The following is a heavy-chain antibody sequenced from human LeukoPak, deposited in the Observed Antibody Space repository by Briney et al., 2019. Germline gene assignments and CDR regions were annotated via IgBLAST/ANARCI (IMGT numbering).Heavy chain of an antibody. Sequence: GGSLRLSCAASGFTFSSYVMSWVRQAPGKGLEWVSSISNSGGSTYYADSVKGRFTISRDNSKNTLYLQMNSLRAEDTATYYCVKDRKPDSRYNFDYWGQGTLVTVSS. CDR2: ISNSGGST. CDR1: GFTFSSYV. J-gene: IGHJ4*02. V-gene: IGHV3-23*01. D-gene: IGHD5-12*01. CDR3: VKDRKPDSRYNFDY.